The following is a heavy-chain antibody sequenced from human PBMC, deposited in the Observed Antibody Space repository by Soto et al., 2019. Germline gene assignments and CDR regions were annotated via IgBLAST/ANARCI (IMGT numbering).Heavy chain of an antibody. D-gene: IGHD3-22*01. V-gene: IGHV1-24*01. CDR2: FDPEDGET. Sequence: QVQLVQSGAEVKKPGASVKVSCKVSGYTLTELSMHWVRQAPGKGLEWMGGFDPEDGETIYAQKFQGRVTMTEDTSTDTAYMELSSLRSEDTAVYYCATDPADSSGYWYAFDIWGQGKMVTVSS. J-gene: IGHJ3*02. CDR3: ATDPADSSGYWYAFDI. CDR1: GYTLTELS.